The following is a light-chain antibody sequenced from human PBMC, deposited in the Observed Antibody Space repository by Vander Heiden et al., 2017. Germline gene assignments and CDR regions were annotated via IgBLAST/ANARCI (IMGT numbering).Light chain of an antibody. V-gene: IGLV1-47*01. J-gene: IGLJ1*01. Sequence: QSVLTQPPSASGTPGQRVTISRSGSSSNIGSHYVYWYQQLPGTAPTLLIYRNNQRPPGVPDRFSGSKSGTSAALPISGLRYEDEADYYCAAWDDSLSGLVFGSGTKVTVL. CDR1: SSNIGSHY. CDR2: RNN. CDR3: AAWDDSLSGLV.